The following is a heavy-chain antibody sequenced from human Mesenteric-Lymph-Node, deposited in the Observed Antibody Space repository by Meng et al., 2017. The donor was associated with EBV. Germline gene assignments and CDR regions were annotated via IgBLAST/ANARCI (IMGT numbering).Heavy chain of an antibody. CDR1: GASISGSSDY. V-gene: IGHV4-39*07. CDR3: ARAARWLPAEPYFDY. Sequence: QLQRQEPVPGLVKPSETLSLPCTVCGASISGSSDYWGWIRQPPGKGLEWIGTIYYSGSTFHNPSLRSRVTISVDTSKNQFSLKLSSVTAADTAAYYCARAARWLPAEPYFDYWGQGTLVTVSS. D-gene: IGHD4-23*01. CDR2: IYYSGST. J-gene: IGHJ4*02.